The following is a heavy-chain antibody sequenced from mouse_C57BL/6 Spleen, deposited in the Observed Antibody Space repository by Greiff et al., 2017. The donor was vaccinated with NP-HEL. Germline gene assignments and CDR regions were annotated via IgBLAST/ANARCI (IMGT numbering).Heavy chain of an antibody. V-gene: IGHV1-18*01. CDR1: GYTFTDYN. CDR3: ARGAYYSNYYAMDY. D-gene: IGHD2-5*01. Sequence: EVKLEESGPELVKPGASVKIPCKASGYTFTDYNMDWVKQSHGKSLEWIGDINPNNGGTIYNQKFKGKATLTVDKSSSTAYMELRSLTSEDTAVYYCARGAYYSNYYAMDYWGQGTSVTVSS. CDR2: INPNNGGT. J-gene: IGHJ4*01.